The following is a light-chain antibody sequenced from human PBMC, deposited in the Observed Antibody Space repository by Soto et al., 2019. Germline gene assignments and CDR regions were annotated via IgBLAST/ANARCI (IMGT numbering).Light chain of an antibody. V-gene: IGKV3-11*01. J-gene: IGKJ4*01. CDR3: HQRSNWPLT. CDR2: DAS. CDR1: QSVFSS. Sequence: EIVLTQSPVTLSLSPGERATLSCRASQSVFSSLAWYQQKPGQAPRLLIYDASTRATAIPARFRGSGSGTDFTLTISSLEPEDFAVYYCHQRSNWPLTFGGGTKV.